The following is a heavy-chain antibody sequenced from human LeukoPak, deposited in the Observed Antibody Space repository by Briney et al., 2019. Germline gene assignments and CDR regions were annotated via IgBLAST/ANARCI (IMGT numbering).Heavy chain of an antibody. D-gene: IGHD3-22*01. J-gene: IGHJ4*02. CDR2: IKQDGSEK. V-gene: IGHV3-7*01. Sequence: PGGSLRLSCAASGFTFSSYWMSWVRQAPGKGLEWVANIKQDGSEKYYVDSVKGRFTISRDNAKNSLYLQMNSLRAEDTAVYYCARNGIYYYDGSGYYWFDYWGQGTLVTVSS. CDR1: GFTFSSYW. CDR3: ARNGIYYYDGSGYYWFDY.